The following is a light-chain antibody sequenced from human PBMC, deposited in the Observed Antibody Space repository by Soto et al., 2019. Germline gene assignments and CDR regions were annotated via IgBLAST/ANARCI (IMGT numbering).Light chain of an antibody. V-gene: IGKV3-15*01. CDR3: QQYNSGPYT. CDR2: GAS. CDR1: QSVSSN. J-gene: IGKJ2*01. Sequence: EIVLTQSPATLSLSPGERATLSCRASQSVSSNLAWYQQKPGQAPRLLIYGASTRATGVPARFSGSGSGTEFTLTISSLQSEDFAVYYCQQYNSGPYTFGQGTKVDI.